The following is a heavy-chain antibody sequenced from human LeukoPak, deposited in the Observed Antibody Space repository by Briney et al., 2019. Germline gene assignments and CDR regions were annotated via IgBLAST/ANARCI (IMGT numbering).Heavy chain of an antibody. CDR3: ASAYGSGSHYYYYMDV. D-gene: IGHD3-10*01. V-gene: IGHV4-39*07. CDR2: IYYSGST. J-gene: IGHJ6*03. CDR1: GGSISSSSYY. Sequence: SGTLSLTCTVSGGSISSSSYYWGWVRQPPGRGLGWIVSIYYSGSTYYNPSLKSRVTISVYTSKNQFSLKLSSVTAADTAVYYCASAYGSGSHYYYYMDVWGKGTTVTVSS.